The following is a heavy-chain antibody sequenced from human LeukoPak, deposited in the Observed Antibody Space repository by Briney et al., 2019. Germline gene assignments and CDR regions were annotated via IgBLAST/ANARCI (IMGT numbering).Heavy chain of an antibody. J-gene: IGHJ4*02. D-gene: IGHD6-13*01. CDR2: ISGSGGST. CDR1: GFTFSSYA. Sequence: GGSLRLSCAASGFTFSSYAMSWVRQAPGKGLEWVSAISGSGGSTYYADSVKGRFTISRDNSKDTLYLQMNSLRAEDTAVYYCAKVPYSSSWYSDYWGQGTLVTVSS. V-gene: IGHV3-23*01. CDR3: AKVPYSSSWYSDY.